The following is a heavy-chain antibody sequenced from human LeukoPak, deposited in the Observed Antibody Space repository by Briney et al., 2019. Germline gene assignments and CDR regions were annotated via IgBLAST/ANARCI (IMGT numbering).Heavy chain of an antibody. Sequence: PGRSLRLSCAASGFTFSNYAMHWVRQAPGKGLEWVAVISYDGSNKYYADSVKGRFTISRDNSKNTLYLQMNSLRAEDTAVYYCARDQSDVSGYYPYLDYWGQGTLVTVSS. CDR3: ARDQSDVSGYYPYLDY. J-gene: IGHJ4*02. D-gene: IGHD3-3*01. CDR2: ISYDGSNK. V-gene: IGHV3-30-3*01. CDR1: GFTFSNYA.